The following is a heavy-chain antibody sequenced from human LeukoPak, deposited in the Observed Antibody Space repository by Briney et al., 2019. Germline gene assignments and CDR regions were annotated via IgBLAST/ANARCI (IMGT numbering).Heavy chain of an antibody. CDR2: MNQDGSER. J-gene: IGHJ6*02. V-gene: IGHV3-7*04. Sequence: GGSLRLSCAASGFTFSNHWMTWVRQAPGKGPEWVANMNQDGSERYYVDSVKGRFTISRDNAKNSLYLQMNCLRLEDTALYYCARANAMDVWGQGTTVTVSS. CDR3: ARANAMDV. CDR1: GFTFSNHW.